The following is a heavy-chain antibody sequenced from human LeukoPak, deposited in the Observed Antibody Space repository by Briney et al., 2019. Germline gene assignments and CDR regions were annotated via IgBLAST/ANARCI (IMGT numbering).Heavy chain of an antibody. CDR2: IGTSGDT. Sequence: PGESLRLSCAASGFTFNIYDMHWVRQATGKGLEWVSTIGTSGDTFYPGSVKGRFTISRDNAKNSFYLQMNSLRAGDTAVYYCARARVVAYSGAFDIWGQGTMVTVSS. V-gene: IGHV3-13*01. D-gene: IGHD3-22*01. CDR3: ARARVVAYSGAFDI. CDR1: GFTFNIYD. J-gene: IGHJ3*02.